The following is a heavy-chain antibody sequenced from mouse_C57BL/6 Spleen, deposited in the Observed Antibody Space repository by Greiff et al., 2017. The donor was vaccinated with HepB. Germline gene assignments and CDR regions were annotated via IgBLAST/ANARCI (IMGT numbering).Heavy chain of an antibody. CDR1: GYTFTSYW. Sequence: QVQLQQPGAELVKPGASVKMSCKASGYTFTSYWITWVKQRPGQGLEWIGDIYPGSGSTNCNEKFKSKATLTVDTSSSTAYMQLSSLTSEDSAVYYCARGGYDYYAMDYWGQGTSVTVSS. CDR3: ARGGYDYYAMDY. J-gene: IGHJ4*01. V-gene: IGHV1-55*01. CDR2: IYPGSGST. D-gene: IGHD2-10*02.